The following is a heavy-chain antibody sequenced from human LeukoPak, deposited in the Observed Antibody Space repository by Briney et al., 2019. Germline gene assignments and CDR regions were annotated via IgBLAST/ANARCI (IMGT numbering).Heavy chain of an antibody. CDR2: INSDGSST. V-gene: IGHV3-74*01. CDR1: GFTFSSYW. D-gene: IGHD3-3*01. CDR3: AGPLEWLFWKDAFDI. Sequence: GGSLRLSCAASGFTFSSYWMHWVRQAPGKGLVWVSSINSDGSSTSYADSVKGRFTISRDNAKNTLYLQMNSLRAEDTAVYYCAGPLEWLFWKDAFDIWGQGTMVTVSS. J-gene: IGHJ3*02.